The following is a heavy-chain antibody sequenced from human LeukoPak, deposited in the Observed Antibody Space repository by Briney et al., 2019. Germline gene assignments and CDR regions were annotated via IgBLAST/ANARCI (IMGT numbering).Heavy chain of an antibody. D-gene: IGHD4-17*01. V-gene: IGHV3-9*01. J-gene: IGHJ4*02. CDR3: AKDKYLTVTTSQGLDY. Sequence: GRSLRLSCAASGFTFDDYAMHWVRQVPGKGLEWVSGISWNSGSIGYADSVKGRFTISRDNAKNSLYLQMNSLRAEDTALYYCAKDKYLTVTTSQGLDYWGQGTLVTVSS. CDR2: ISWNSGSI. CDR1: GFTFDDYA.